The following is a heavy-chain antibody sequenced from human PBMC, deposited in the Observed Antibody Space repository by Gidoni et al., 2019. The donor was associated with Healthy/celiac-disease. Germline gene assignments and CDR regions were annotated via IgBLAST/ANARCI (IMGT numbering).Heavy chain of an antibody. CDR3: ATLGGLYCSGGSCVDY. D-gene: IGHD2-15*01. J-gene: IGHJ4*02. Sequence: SGAEVKKPGASVKVSCKASGYTFTSYAMHWVRQAPGQRLEWMGWINAGNGNTKYSQKFQGRVTITRDTSASTAYMELSSLRSEDTAVYYCATLGGLYCSGGSCVDYWGQGTLVTVSS. V-gene: IGHV1-3*01. CDR1: GYTFTSYA. CDR2: INAGNGNT.